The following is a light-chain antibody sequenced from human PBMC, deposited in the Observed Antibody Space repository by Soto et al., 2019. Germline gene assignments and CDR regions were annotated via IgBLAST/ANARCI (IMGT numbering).Light chain of an antibody. CDR1: QSVSSGY. Sequence: EIVLTQSPATLSLSPGERATLSCGASQSVSSGYLAWYQQKPGLAPRLLIYDASSRATGIPDRFSGSGSGTDFTLTISRLEPEDFVVYYCQQYGSSPITFGQGTRLEIK. CDR2: DAS. V-gene: IGKV3D-20*01. J-gene: IGKJ5*01. CDR3: QQYGSSPIT.